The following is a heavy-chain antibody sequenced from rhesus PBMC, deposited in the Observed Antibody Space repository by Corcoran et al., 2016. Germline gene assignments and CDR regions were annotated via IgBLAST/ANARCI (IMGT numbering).Heavy chain of an antibody. CDR2: INPRNGNT. CDR1: CSNFPSSD. D-gene: IGHD6-31*01. Sequence: VPLFHSGRADKSPGASVRRSFTDSCSNFPSSDLNCVVEALGPVLGWWGWINPRNGNTGYAKKFQGSVTMTRDTSKSTADLEFRSLRAADTAVYYCARNDSSGWDYGWDYWGKGVVVTVSA. V-gene: IGHV1-200*01. CDR3: ARNDSSGWDYGWDY. J-gene: IGHJ6*01.